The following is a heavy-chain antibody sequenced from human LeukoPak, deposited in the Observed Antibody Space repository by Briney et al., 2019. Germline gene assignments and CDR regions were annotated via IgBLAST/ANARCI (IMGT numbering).Heavy chain of an antibody. CDR2: IYPSVST. V-gene: IGHV4-4*03. J-gene: IGHJ4*02. D-gene: IGHD3-22*01. CDR3: VSNGYYSIDY. Sequence: PGSLSLTSAVSGVSMRSIWCGWVRQSPGKGLEWIGEIYPSVSTTFNTSLKSRVDIAVDQSRSQLSLKLRSVAAADTAVYYCVSNGYYSIDYWGQGTLVTDSS. CDR1: GVSMRSIW.